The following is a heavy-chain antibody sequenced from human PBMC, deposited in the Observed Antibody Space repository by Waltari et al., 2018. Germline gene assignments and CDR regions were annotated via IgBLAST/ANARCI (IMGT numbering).Heavy chain of an antibody. V-gene: IGHV1-69*05. J-gene: IGHJ5*02. D-gene: IGHD6-13*01. Sequence: QVQLVQSGAEVKKPGSSVKVSCKASGGTFSSYAISWVRPAPGQGLEWMGGIIPIFGTANYAQKFQGRVTITTDESTSTAYMELSSLRSEDTAVYYCARDPVAAAATGIWFDPWGQGTLVTVSS. CDR1: GGTFSSYA. CDR2: IIPIFGTA. CDR3: ARDPVAAAATGIWFDP.